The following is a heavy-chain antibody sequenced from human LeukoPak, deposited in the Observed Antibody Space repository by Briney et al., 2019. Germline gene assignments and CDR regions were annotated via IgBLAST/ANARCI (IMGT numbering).Heavy chain of an antibody. J-gene: IGHJ4*02. CDR1: GYTFTNYH. CDR3: ARSQYITMIVARLYQFDD. V-gene: IGHV1-46*01. Sequence: GASVTVSFKASGYTFTNYHMHWVRQAPGQGLDWMGIINPSAGITTYAQKFQGRVAMTKDTSTSTVYMELSSLRSEDTAVYYCARSQYITMIVARLYQFDDWGQGTLVTVAS. CDR2: INPSAGIT. D-gene: IGHD3-22*01.